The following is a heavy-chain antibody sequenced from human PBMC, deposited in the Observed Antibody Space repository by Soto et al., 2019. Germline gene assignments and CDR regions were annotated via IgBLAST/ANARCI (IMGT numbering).Heavy chain of an antibody. D-gene: IGHD5-12*01. CDR1: GFTFSSYA. CDR2: ISGSGGST. Sequence: GGSLRLSCAASGFTFSSYAMSWVRQAPGKGLEWVSAISGSGGSTYYADSVKGRFTISRDNSKNTLYLQMNSLRAEDTAVYYCAKVPLSGPSPKARKENWFDPWGQGTLVTVSS. CDR3: AKVPLSGPSPKARKENWFDP. V-gene: IGHV3-23*01. J-gene: IGHJ5*02.